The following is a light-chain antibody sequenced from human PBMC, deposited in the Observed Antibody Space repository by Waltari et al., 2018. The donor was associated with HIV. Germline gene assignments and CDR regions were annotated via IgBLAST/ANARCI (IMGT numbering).Light chain of an antibody. Sequence: SYELTQPPSVSVSPGQTARITCSGDALPKQYAYWYQQKPGQAPVLVIYEDTERPSGIPERFSGASSGTTVTLTISGVQAEDEASYYCQSTHSRGTYVVFGGGTKLTVL. CDR1: ALPKQY. J-gene: IGLJ2*01. CDR3: QSTHSRGTYVV. V-gene: IGLV3-25*03. CDR2: EDT.